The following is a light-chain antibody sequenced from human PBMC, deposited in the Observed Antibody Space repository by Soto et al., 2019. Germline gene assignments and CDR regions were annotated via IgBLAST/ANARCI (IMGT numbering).Light chain of an antibody. CDR2: GAS. CDR3: QQYGSPTYA. V-gene: IGKV3-20*01. J-gene: IGKJ2*01. Sequence: EIVLTQSPGTLSLSPGERATLSCRASQSVSSNYLAWYQQKLGQAPRLLIYGASSRATGIPDRFSGSGSGADFTLTISRLEPEDFAVYYCQQYGSPTYAFGQGTKLEIK. CDR1: QSVSSNY.